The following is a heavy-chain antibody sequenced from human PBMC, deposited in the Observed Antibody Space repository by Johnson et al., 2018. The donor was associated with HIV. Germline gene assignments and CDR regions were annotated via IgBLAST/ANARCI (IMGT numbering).Heavy chain of an antibody. D-gene: IGHD7-27*01. Sequence: PLVASGGGLVPPGGSLRLPCSASGLPFSSYDMHWVRQATGKGLEWVSAIGPAGDTYYPGSVKDRFTISRDNSKNTLLLQMNSLTADDTAIYYCVMSPNWALGDIWGQGTMATVSS. J-gene: IGHJ3*02. CDR3: VMSPNWALGDI. CDR1: GLPFSSYD. V-gene: IGHV3-13*01. CDR2: IGPAGDT.